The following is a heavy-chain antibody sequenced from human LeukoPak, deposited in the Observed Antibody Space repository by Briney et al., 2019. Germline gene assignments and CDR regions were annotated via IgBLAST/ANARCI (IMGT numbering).Heavy chain of an antibody. Sequence: GGSLRLSCAASGFTFSSYWMSWVRQAPGKGLEWVANIKQDGSDKYYVDSVKGRFTISRNNAKTLLYLQINSLRAEDTAVYYCAREPSGDYFDYWGQGTLVTVSS. CDR3: AREPSGDYFDY. V-gene: IGHV3-7*03. CDR1: GFTFSSYW. J-gene: IGHJ4*02. D-gene: IGHD4-17*01. CDR2: IKQDGSDK.